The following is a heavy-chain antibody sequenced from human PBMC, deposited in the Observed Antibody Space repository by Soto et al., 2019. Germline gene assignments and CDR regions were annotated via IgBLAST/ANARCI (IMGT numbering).Heavy chain of an antibody. J-gene: IGHJ4*02. Sequence: QVQLVQSGAEVKKPGASVKISCRASGYTFTTYYMHWVRQAPGQGLEWMGVINPTGGTTSYAQKFQGRVTMTRDASTGTVYMELSRLRSEDTSMYYCARRVVVAGTGLFDYWGQGTLVTLSS. V-gene: IGHV1-46*01. CDR2: INPTGGTT. CDR1: GYTFTTYY. CDR3: ARRVVVAGTGLFDY. D-gene: IGHD6-19*01.